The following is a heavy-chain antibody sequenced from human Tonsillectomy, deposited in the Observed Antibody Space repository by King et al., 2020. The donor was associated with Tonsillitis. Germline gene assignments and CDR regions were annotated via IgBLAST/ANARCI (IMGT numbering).Heavy chain of an antibody. D-gene: IGHD6-19*01. CDR3: AQAIPVAGLGYACDF. CDR2: IRDSATST. J-gene: IGHJ3*01. Sequence: VQLVESGGGLVQPGGSLRLACAASGFIFSNCAMNWVRQAPGKGLDWVSGIRDSATSTYYADSVGGRFTISRDNSKHTVYLQMNSMSAEDTAIYFCAQAIPVAGLGYACDFGGRGTMVTVSS. CDR1: GFIFSNCA. V-gene: IGHV3-23*04.